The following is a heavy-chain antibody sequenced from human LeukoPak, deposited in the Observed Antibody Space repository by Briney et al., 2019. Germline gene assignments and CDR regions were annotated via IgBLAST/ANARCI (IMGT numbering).Heavy chain of an antibody. CDR2: INPSGGST. Sequence: GASVKVSCKASGYTFTSYGISWVRQAPGQGLEWMGIINPSGGSTSYAQKFQGRVTMTRDTSTSTVYMDLSSLRSDDTAVYYCAREIGPRQLHLWGAAFDLWGQGTLVTVSS. CDR1: GYTFTSYG. D-gene: IGHD5-18*01. V-gene: IGHV1-46*01. CDR3: AREIGPRQLHLWGAAFDL. J-gene: IGHJ4*02.